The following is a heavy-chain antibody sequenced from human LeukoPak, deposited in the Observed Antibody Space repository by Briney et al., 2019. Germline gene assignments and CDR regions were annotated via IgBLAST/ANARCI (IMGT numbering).Heavy chain of an antibody. CDR3: ARVTSGEFADY. CDR1: GGSVTGGGYY. CDR2: IYYSGIT. Sequence: SETLSLTCSVSGGSVTGGGYYWSWIRQHPGKGLEWIGYIYYSGITYYNPSLKSRVTISVDTSKNQFSLYLSSVTAADTAVYYCARVTSGEFADYWGQGTLVTVSS. D-gene: IGHD3-10*01. V-gene: IGHV4-31*03. J-gene: IGHJ4*02.